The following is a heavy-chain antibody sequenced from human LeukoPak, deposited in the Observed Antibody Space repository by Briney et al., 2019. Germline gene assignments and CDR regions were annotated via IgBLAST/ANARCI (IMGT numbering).Heavy chain of an antibody. V-gene: IGHV3-20*04. Sequence: PGGSLRLSCAASGFTFDDYTMHWVRQAPGKGLEWVSGINWNGGSTGYADSVKGRFTIPRDNAKNSLYLQMNSLRAEDTALYYCAREVISRYYDFWSGFYYYYYYMDVWGKGTTVTVSS. CDR1: GFTFDDYT. CDR2: INWNGGST. CDR3: AREVISRYYDFWSGFYYYYYYMDV. J-gene: IGHJ6*03. D-gene: IGHD3-3*01.